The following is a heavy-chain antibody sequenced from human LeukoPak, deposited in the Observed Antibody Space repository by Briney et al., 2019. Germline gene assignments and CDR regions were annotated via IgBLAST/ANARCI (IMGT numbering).Heavy chain of an antibody. CDR3: ARGSPNYYGSGRGEYYFDY. Sequence: SETLSLTCTVSGGSISSSSYYWGWIRQPPGKGLEWIGSIYYSGSTYYNPSLKSRVTISVDTSKNQFSLKLSSVTAADTAVYYCARGSPNYYGSGRGEYYFDYWGQGTLVTVSS. V-gene: IGHV4-39*07. CDR2: IYYSGST. D-gene: IGHD3-10*01. J-gene: IGHJ4*02. CDR1: GGSISSSSYY.